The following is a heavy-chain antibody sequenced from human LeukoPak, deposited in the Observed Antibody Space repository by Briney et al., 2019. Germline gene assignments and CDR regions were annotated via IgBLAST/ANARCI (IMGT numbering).Heavy chain of an antibody. Sequence: SGTLSLTCTVSGYSISSGYYWGWIRQPPGKGLEWIGSIYHSGSTYYNPSLKSRVTISVDTSKNQFSLKLSSVTAADTAVYYCARVDYGRTSDYWGQGTLVTVSS. CDR1: GYSISSGYY. J-gene: IGHJ4*02. CDR2: IYHSGST. V-gene: IGHV4-38-2*02. CDR3: ARVDYGRTSDY. D-gene: IGHD4-17*01.